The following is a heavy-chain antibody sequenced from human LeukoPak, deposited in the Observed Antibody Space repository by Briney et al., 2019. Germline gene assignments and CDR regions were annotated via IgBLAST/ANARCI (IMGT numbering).Heavy chain of an antibody. D-gene: IGHD3-22*01. CDR1: GYTFTSYG. CDR2: ISPYNGNT. V-gene: IGHV1-18*04. Sequence: ASVKVSCTASGYTFTSYGISWVRQAPGQGLGWMGWISPYNGNTNYAQKFQGRVTMTTDTSTNTAYMELRSLRSDDTAVYYCARDHYDSSGYYSYYWGQGTLVTVSS. CDR3: ARDHYDSSGYYSYY. J-gene: IGHJ4*02.